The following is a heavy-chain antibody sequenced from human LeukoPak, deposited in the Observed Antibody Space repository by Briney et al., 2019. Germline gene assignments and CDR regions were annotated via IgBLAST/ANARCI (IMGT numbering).Heavy chain of an antibody. CDR3: ARGRRITMVRETIDAFDI. CDR1: GYTFTSYG. Sequence: ASVKVSCKASGYTFTSYGISWVRQAPGQGLEWMGWISAYNGNTNYAQKLQGRVTMTTDTSTSTAHMELRSLRSDDTAVYYCARGRRITMVRETIDAFDIWGQGTMVTVSS. J-gene: IGHJ3*02. D-gene: IGHD3-10*01. V-gene: IGHV1-18*01. CDR2: ISAYNGNT.